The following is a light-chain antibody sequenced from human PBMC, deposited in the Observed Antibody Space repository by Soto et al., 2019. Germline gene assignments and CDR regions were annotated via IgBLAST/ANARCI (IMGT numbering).Light chain of an antibody. Sequence: QSALTQPASVSGSPGQSITISCTGTVGLVSWYQQHPGKVPKLIIYDDTKRPSGVSSRFSGSKSGNTASLTISGLQTEDEADYYCCLYVGGRTYGFGTGTKVTGL. CDR3: CLYVGGRTYG. J-gene: IGLJ1*01. V-gene: IGLV2-23*01. CDR2: DDT. CDR1: VGL.